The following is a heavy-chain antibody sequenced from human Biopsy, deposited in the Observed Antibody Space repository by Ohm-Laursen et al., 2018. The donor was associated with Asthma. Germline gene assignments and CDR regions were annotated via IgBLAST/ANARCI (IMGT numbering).Heavy chain of an antibody. J-gene: IGHJ6*02. CDR3: ARAVDYSHYYGIDV. D-gene: IGHD3-10*01. V-gene: IGHV1-18*01. CDR1: GYTFNSAG. CDR2: ISVYNGDT. Sequence: SSVKVSCKASGYTFNSAGITWVRQAPGQGLEWMGWISVYNGDTKVAQKPQDRVTMITDTSTSTAYMELRSLRSDDTAVYFCARAVDYSHYYGIDVWGQGTTVTVS.